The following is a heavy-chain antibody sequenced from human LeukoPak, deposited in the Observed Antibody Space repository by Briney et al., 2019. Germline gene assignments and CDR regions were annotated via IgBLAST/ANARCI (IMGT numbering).Heavy chain of an antibody. Sequence: GGSLRLSCAASGFTLSSYWTHWVRHAPGKGLVWVSRIKSDGRTNYADSVKGRFTISRDNAKNTVSLQMNRLGAEDTRVYYCARAPSEMGGFYPEYFRHWGQGTLVIVSS. CDR1: GFTLSSYW. J-gene: IGHJ1*01. V-gene: IGHV3-74*01. D-gene: IGHD3-22*01. CDR2: IKSDGRT. CDR3: ARAPSEMGGFYPEYFRH.